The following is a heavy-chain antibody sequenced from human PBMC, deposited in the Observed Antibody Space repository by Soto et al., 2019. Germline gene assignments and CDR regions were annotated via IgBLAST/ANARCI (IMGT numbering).Heavy chain of an antibody. J-gene: IGHJ4*02. Sequence: EVQLVESGGGLVKPGGSLRLSCAASGFTFSSYTMNWVRQAPGKGLEWVSSISSVSSYIYYADSVKGRFTISRDNAKNSLYLQMNRLRAEDTAVYYCARASYSSGWHTDYWGQGTLVTVSS. V-gene: IGHV3-21*01. CDR2: ISSVSSYI. CDR1: GFTFSSYT. CDR3: ARASYSSGWHTDY. D-gene: IGHD6-19*01.